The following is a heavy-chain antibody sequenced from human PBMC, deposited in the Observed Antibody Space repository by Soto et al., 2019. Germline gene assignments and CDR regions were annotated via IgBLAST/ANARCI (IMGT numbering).Heavy chain of an antibody. CDR3: AKDGYGDYVFHDAFDI. CDR1: GFTFSSYA. J-gene: IGHJ3*02. V-gene: IGHV3-23*01. Sequence: EVQLLESGGGLVQPGGSLRLSCAASGFTFSSYAMSWVRQAPGKGLEWVSAISGSGGSTYYADSVKGRFTISRDNSKNTLYPQMNSLRAEDTAVYSCAKDGYGDYVFHDAFDIWGQGTMVTVSS. D-gene: IGHD4-17*01. CDR2: ISGSGGST.